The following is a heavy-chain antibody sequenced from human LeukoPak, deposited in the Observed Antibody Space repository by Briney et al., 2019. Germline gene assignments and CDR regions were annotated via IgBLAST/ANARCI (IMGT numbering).Heavy chain of an antibody. Sequence: ASETLSLTCTVSGGSISSSSYYWGWIRQPPGKGLEWIGSIYYSGSTYYNPSLKSRVTISVDTSKNQFSLKLSSASAADTAVYYCARPSVAGTWDWGQGTLVTVSS. J-gene: IGHJ4*02. CDR1: GGSISSSSYY. CDR3: ARPSVAGTWD. CDR2: IYYSGST. V-gene: IGHV4-39*01. D-gene: IGHD6-19*01.